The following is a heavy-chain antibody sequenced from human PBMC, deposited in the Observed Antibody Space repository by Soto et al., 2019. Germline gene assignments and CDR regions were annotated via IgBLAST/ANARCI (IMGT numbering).Heavy chain of an antibody. CDR3: ARVRNSGWYALYHGMDV. V-gene: IGHV3-30*07. D-gene: IGHD6-19*01. J-gene: IGHJ6*02. Sequence: DSVKGRFTISRDDSKNTLYLQMNSLRVEDTGLYYCARVRNSGWYALYHGMDVWGQGTTVTVSS.